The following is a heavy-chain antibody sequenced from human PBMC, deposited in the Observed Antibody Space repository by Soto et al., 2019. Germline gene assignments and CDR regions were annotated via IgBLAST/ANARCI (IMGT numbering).Heavy chain of an antibody. D-gene: IGHD3-22*01. CDR3: VRDQDSRGYSVFNH. CDR1: GFTLNSFF. J-gene: IGHJ4*02. Sequence: GGSLSLSCAASGFTLNSFFMHWVRQAPGKGLMWVSRINNDGSSTTYADSVKGRFTISRDNAKNTLYLQMNSLRAEDTAVYFCVRDQDSRGYSVFNHWGQGAQVTVSS. CDR2: INNDGSST. V-gene: IGHV3-74*01.